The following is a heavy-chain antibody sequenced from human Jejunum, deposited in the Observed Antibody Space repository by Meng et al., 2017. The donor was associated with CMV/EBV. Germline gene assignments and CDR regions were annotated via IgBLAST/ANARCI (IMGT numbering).Heavy chain of an antibody. V-gene: IGHV4-4*07. D-gene: IGHD5/OR15-5a*01. CDR2: IYSGGST. CDR3: AKGQSTDLGYYYDIDV. J-gene: IGHJ6*02. CDR1: GNSTGNYY. Sequence: VHLKEAGRGLWKPSETVSPMRTVSGNSTGNYYWNWIRQPAGKALEWVGRIYSGGSTNYNPSLKGRVTMSVDTSKNQISLRLTSVTAADTAMYFCAKGQSTDLGYYYDIDVWGHGTVVTVSS.